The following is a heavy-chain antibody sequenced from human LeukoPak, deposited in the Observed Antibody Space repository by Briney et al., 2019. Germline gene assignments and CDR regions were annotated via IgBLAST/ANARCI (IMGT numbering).Heavy chain of an antibody. Sequence: GGSLRLSCAASGFTFSSYAMSWVRQAPGKGLEWVSGISGSGGSTYYADSVKGRFTISRDNSKNTLYLQMNSLRAEDTAVYYCARDRPSYYDSSGYYCWGQGTLVTVSS. V-gene: IGHV3-23*01. D-gene: IGHD3-22*01. CDR2: ISGSGGST. CDR1: GFTFSSYA. J-gene: IGHJ4*02. CDR3: ARDRPSYYDSSGYYC.